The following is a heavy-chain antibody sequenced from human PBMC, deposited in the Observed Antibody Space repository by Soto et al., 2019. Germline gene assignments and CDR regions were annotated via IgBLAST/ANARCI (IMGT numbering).Heavy chain of an antibody. CDR2: IIPLFRTP. J-gene: IGHJ4*02. CDR3: ARDGTLYDTNSYYYLD. CDR1: GGTFSNYG. Sequence: SVKVSCKATGGTFSNYGVNWVRQAPGQGLEWMGGIIPLFRTPKYAQKFQGRVTITADDSTRTVYMELSSLRSEDTAVYYCARDGTLYDTNSYYYLDWGQGTLVTVSS. V-gene: IGHV1-69*13. D-gene: IGHD3-22*01.